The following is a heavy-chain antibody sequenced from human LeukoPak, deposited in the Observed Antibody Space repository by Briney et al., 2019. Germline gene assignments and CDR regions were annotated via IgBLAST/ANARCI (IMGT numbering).Heavy chain of an antibody. J-gene: IGHJ3*02. V-gene: IGHV1-2*02. Sequence: ASVKVSCKASGYTFTSYDINWVRQAPGQGLEWMGWINPNSGGTNYAQKFQGRVTMTRDTSISTAYMELSRLRSDDTAVYYCARDPEWEGDAFDIWGQGTMVTVSS. CDR3: ARDPEWEGDAFDI. CDR2: INPNSGGT. D-gene: IGHD1-26*01. CDR1: GYTFTSYD.